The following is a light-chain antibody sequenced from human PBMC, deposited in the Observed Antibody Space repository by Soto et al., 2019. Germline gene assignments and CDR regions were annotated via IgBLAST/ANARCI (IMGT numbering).Light chain of an antibody. CDR2: DVS. Sequence: QSALTQPASVSGSPGQSITISCTGTSSDVGGYDFFSWYQQHPGKAPKLMIYDVSNRPSGVSIPFSGYKSGNTASLPNSGRQAEDEADDYCSSYNSSSTLGVFGGGTKVTVL. CDR3: SSYNSSSTLGV. V-gene: IGLV2-14*03. J-gene: IGLJ3*02. CDR1: SSDVGGYDF.